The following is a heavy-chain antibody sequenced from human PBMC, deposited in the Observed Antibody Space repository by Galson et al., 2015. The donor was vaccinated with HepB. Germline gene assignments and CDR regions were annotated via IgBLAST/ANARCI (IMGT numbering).Heavy chain of an antibody. V-gene: IGHV3-21*01. D-gene: IGHD1-1*01. CDR3: ARVGTRAFDI. CDR1: GFTFSSYS. Sequence: SLRLSCAASGFTFSSYSMNWVRQAPGKGLEWVSSISSSSSYIYYADPVKGRFTISRDNAKNSLYLQMNSLRAEDTAVYYCARVGTRAFDIWGQGTMVTVSS. J-gene: IGHJ3*02. CDR2: ISSSSSYI.